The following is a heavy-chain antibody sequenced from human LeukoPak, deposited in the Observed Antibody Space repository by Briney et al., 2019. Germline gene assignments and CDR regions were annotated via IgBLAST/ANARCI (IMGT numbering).Heavy chain of an antibody. D-gene: IGHD6-25*01. V-gene: IGHV4-34*01. J-gene: IGHJ3*02. Sequence: PSETLSLTCAVYGGSFSGYYWSWIRQPPGKRLKWIGEINQSGGTNYNPSLRSRVSISVDTSKNQFSLKLSSMTAADTAVYFCATIQRDHAFDIWGQGTMVTVSS. CDR1: GGSFSGYY. CDR2: INQSGGT. CDR3: ATIQRDHAFDI.